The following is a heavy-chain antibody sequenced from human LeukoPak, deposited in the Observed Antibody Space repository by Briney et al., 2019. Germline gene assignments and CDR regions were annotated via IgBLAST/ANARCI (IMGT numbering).Heavy chain of an antibody. CDR2: INPNSGGT. J-gene: IGHJ4*02. V-gene: IGHV1-2*02. CDR1: GYTFTGYS. D-gene: IGHD2-15*01. CDR3: ARAAVVERFTWD. Sequence: ASVKVSCKASGYTFTGYSIHWVRQAPGQGLEWMAWINPNSGGTNYAQKFQGRVTMTRDTSISTAYMELSRLRSDATAVYYCARAAVVERFTWDWGQGTLVTVSS.